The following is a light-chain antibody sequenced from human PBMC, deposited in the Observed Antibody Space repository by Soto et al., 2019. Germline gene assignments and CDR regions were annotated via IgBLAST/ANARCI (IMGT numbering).Light chain of an antibody. J-gene: IGLJ3*02. Sequence: QSALTQPASVSGSPGQSSTISCTGTSNDIGHYNSVSWYQQRPPKSPKLIIDEVSNRPSWSYNRFAVYKSGNTAFLTIAGLQAEDEADYCRGSYTRTVTVVFGGGTKLTVL. CDR2: EVS. CDR1: SNDIGHYNS. CDR3: GSYTRTVTVV. V-gene: IGLV2-14*01.